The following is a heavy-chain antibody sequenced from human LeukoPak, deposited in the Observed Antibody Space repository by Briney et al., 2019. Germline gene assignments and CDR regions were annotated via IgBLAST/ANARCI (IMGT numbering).Heavy chain of an antibody. CDR1: GYTFTSYD. CDR3: ARSAGYPYYYGMDV. CDR2: MNPNSGNT. J-gene: IGHJ6*02. V-gene: IGHV1-8*01. Sequence: ASVKVSCKASGYTFTSYDINWVRQATGQGLEWMGWMNPNSGNTGYAQKFQGRVTMTRNTSISTAYMELSSLRSEDTAVYYCARSAGYPYYYGMDVWGQGTTVTVSS. D-gene: IGHD3-9*01.